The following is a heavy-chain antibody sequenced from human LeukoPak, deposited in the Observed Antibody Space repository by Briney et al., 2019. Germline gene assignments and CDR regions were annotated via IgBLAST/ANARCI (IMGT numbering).Heavy chain of an antibody. CDR1: GYTFTGYY. J-gene: IGHJ6*03. Sequence: ASVKVSCKASGYTFTGYYTHWVRQAPGQGLEWMGWINPNSGGTNYAQKFQGRVTMTRDTSISTAYMELSRLRSDDTAVYYCARGDTYYYYCYMDVWGKGTTVTVSS. V-gene: IGHV1-2*02. CDR3: ARGDTYYYYCYMDV. CDR2: INPNSGGT.